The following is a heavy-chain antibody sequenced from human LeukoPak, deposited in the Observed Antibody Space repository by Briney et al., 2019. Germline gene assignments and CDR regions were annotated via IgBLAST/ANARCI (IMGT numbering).Heavy chain of an antibody. D-gene: IGHD3-10*01. J-gene: IGHJ3*02. V-gene: IGHV3-23*01. CDR1: GFIFSNYA. CDR2: IRSVDATT. Sequence: PGGSLRLSCEASGFIFSNYAMTWVRQAPGKGLEWVSSIRSVDATTSYADSVKGRFTISRDNSKYTLYLQTNSLRVEGTAVYYCAKDFVGAKPDAFDIWGQGTVVSVS. CDR3: AKDFVGAKPDAFDI.